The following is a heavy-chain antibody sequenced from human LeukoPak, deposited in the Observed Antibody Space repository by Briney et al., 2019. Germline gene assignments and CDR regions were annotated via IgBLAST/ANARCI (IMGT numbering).Heavy chain of an antibody. CDR2: ISYDGSNK. J-gene: IGHJ5*02. Sequence: PGRSLRLSCAASGFTFSSYAMHWVRQAPGKGLGWVAVISYDGSNKYYADSVKGRFTISRDNSKNTLCLQMNSLRAEDTAVYYCARESGSYGNNWFDPWGQGTLVTVSS. D-gene: IGHD1-26*01. CDR3: ARESGSYGNNWFDP. V-gene: IGHV3-30*04. CDR1: GFTFSSYA.